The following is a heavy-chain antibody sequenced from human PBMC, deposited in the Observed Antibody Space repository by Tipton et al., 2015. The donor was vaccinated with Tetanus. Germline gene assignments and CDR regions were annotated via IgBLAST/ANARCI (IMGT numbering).Heavy chain of an antibody. J-gene: IGHJ4*02. V-gene: IGHV4-31*03. CDR1: GGSISSRSYY. Sequence: TLSLTCTVSGGSISSRSYYWSWIRQHPVKGLEWIGYIYYSGSTYYNPSLKSRVTISVDTSKNQFSLKLSSVTAADTAVYYCARDRGVSRGVDYWGQGTLVTVSS. CDR3: ARDRGVSRGVDY. D-gene: IGHD3-10*01. CDR2: IYYSGST.